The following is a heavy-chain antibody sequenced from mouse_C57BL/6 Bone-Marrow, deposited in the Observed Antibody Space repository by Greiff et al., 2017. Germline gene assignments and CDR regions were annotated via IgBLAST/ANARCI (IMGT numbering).Heavy chain of an antibody. CDR1: GFTFSDYG. Sequence: EVKLMESGGGLVQPGGSLKLSCAASGFTFSDYGMAWVRQAPRKGPAWVAFISNLAYSIYYADTVTGRFTISRENAKNTLYLEMSSLRSEDTAMYYCARRVIEDYAMDYWGQGTSVTVSS. J-gene: IGHJ4*01. CDR2: ISNLAYSI. D-gene: IGHD2-2*01. V-gene: IGHV5-15*01. CDR3: ARRVIEDYAMDY.